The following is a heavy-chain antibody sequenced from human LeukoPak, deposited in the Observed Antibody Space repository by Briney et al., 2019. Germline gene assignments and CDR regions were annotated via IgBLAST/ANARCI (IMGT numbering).Heavy chain of an antibody. V-gene: IGHV3-23*01. D-gene: IGHD1-26*01. J-gene: IGHJ4*02. CDR2: ISGSGGST. Sequence: GGSLRLSCAASGFTFSSYAMSWVRQAPGKGLEWVSTISGSGGSTYYADSVKGRFTISRDNSKNTLYPQMNSLRAEDTAAYYCAKLWDSGTYFYFDYWGQGTLVTVSS. CDR1: GFTFSSYA. CDR3: AKLWDSGTYFYFDY.